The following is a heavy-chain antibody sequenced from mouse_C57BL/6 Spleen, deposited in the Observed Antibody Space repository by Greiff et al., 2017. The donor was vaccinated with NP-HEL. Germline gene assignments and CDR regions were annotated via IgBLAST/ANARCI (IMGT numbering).Heavy chain of an antibody. CDR2: IHPNSGST. V-gene: IGHV1-64*01. Sequence: QVQLQQPGAELVKPGASVKLSCKASGYTFTSYWMHWVKQRPVQGLEWIGMIHPNSGSTNYNEKFKSKATLTVDKSSSTAYMQLSSLTSEDSAVYYCADSGGWDRGVDYWGQGTTLTVSS. D-gene: IGHD3-3*01. J-gene: IGHJ2*01. CDR1: GYTFTSYW. CDR3: ADSGGWDRGVDY.